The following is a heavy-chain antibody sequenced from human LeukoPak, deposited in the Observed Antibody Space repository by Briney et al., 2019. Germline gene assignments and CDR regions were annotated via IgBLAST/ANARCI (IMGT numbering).Heavy chain of an antibody. V-gene: IGHV1-46*01. CDR3: ARDYDFWSGYNVPEKIIDY. CDR2: INPSGGST. J-gene: IGHJ4*02. D-gene: IGHD3-3*01. CDR1: GYTFTSYY. Sequence: GASVKVSCKASGYTFTSYYMHWVRQAPGQGLEWMGIINPSGGSTSYAQKFQGRVTMTRDMSTSTVYMELSSLGSEDTAVYYCARDYDFWSGYNVPEKIIDYWGQGTLVTVSS.